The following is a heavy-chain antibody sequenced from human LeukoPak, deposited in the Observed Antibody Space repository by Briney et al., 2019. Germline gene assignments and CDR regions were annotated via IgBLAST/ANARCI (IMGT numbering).Heavy chain of an antibody. CDR2: IKEDGSET. J-gene: IGHJ4*02. V-gene: IGHV3-7*01. D-gene: IGHD5-24*01. Sequence: GESLRLSCAASGFIFKKYWMNWVRQVPGKGLECLANIKEDGSETYYADSVKGRFTISRDNPKNLLFLQINSLRVEDTVVYYCARETPRRGETRDGYRWGQGTVVTVSS. CDR1: GFIFKKYW. CDR3: ARETPRRGETRDGYR.